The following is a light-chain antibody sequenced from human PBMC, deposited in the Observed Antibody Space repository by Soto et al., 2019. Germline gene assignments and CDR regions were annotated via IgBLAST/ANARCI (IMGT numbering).Light chain of an antibody. Sequence: ELLLPQSPATLSLSPGEGATPPSRAVQGVGSNFAWYQQKPGQAPRLLIYGASTRATGIPARFSGSGSGTEFTLSISSLQSEDVAVYYCQQYQNWPLTFGGGTKVEIK. J-gene: IGKJ4*01. V-gene: IGKV3-15*01. CDR1: QGVGSN. CDR3: QQYQNWPLT. CDR2: GAS.